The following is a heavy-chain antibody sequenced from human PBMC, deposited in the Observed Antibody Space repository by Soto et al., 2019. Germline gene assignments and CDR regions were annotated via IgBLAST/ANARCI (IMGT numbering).Heavy chain of an antibody. CDR3: ARRVVGATNWFDP. J-gene: IGHJ5*02. V-gene: IGHV4-59*12. CDR2: IYYTGST. CDR1: GGSISDYY. Sequence: PSETLSLTCTVSGGSISDYYWSWIRQPPGKGLEWIGYIYYTGSTNYNPSLKSRATILVDRSKNQFSLKLSSVTAADTAVYYCARRVVGATNWFDPWGQGTLVTVSS. D-gene: IGHD1-26*01.